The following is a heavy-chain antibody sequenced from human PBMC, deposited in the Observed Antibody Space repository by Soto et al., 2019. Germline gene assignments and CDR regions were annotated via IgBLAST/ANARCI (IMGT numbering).Heavy chain of an antibody. V-gene: IGHV1-18*04. CDR1: GYTFTSSG. CDR2: ISVYNGKT. CDR3: ARDPTYYDFWSGDNRFDP. D-gene: IGHD3-3*01. J-gene: IGHJ5*02. Sequence: QVQLVQCGAEVKKPGASVKVSCKASGYTFTSSGISWVRQAPGQGLEWMGWISVYNGKTNYAQNLQGRLTLTTDTSTSTAYMELRSLRSDDTAVYYCARDPTYYDFWSGDNRFDPWGQGTLVTVSS.